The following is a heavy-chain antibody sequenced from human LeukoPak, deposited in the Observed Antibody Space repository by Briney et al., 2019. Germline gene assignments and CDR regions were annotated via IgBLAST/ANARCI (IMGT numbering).Heavy chain of an antibody. CDR2: IYYSGST. CDR3: ASSNLGSLGQFDP. Sequence: SETLSLTCKISGGSISSYYWSWIRQPPGKGLEWLAYIYYSGSTNYNPSLKSRVTISLDTSKNQFSLKLTSVTAADTAVYYCASSNLGSLGQFDPWGQGTLVTVSS. J-gene: IGHJ5*02. CDR1: GGSISSYY. D-gene: IGHD3-10*01. V-gene: IGHV4-59*01.